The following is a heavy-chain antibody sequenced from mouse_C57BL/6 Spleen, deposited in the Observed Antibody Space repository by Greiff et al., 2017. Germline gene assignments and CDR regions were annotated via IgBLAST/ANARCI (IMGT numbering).Heavy chain of an antibody. CDR3: GFPHYYGSSGAMDY. V-gene: IGHV1-64*01. CDR1: GYTFTSYW. CDR2: IHPNSGST. J-gene: IGHJ4*01. Sequence: VQLQQPGAELVKPGASVKLSCKASGYTFTSYWMHWVKQRPGQGLEWIGMIHPNSGSTNYNEKFKSKATLTVDKSSSTAYMQLSSLTSEDSAVXYCGFPHYYGSSGAMDYWGQGTSVTVSS. D-gene: IGHD1-1*01.